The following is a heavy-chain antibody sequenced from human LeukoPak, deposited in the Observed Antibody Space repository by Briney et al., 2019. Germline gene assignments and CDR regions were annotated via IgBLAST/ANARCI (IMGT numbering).Heavy chain of an antibody. J-gene: IGHJ4*02. Sequence: SESLCLSPAVSLDSTSTSNWSSIPEPAGEGLECGGRLYTPGRTNHTPSLKSRVTMSVDTSKIEFSLQLPSVTAADTAVYYCARRGSGWYPWGQGTLVTVSS. D-gene: IGHD6-19*01. CDR2: LYTPGRT. V-gene: IGHV4-4*07. CDR3: ARRGSGWYP. CDR1: LDSTSTSN.